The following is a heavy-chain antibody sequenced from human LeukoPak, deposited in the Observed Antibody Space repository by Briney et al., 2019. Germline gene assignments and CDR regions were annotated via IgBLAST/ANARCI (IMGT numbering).Heavy chain of an antibody. V-gene: IGHV4-4*07. CDR3: ARSLYGSGSYYNWFDP. J-gene: IGHJ5*02. CDR2: IYTSGIT. CDR1: GGSISRYY. Sequence: SETLSLTCTVSGGSISRYYWSWIRQPAGKGLEWIGRIYTSGITDYNLSLKSRVTMSLDTSKNQFSLKLSSVTAADTAVYYCARSLYGSGSYYNWFDPWGQGTLVTVSS. D-gene: IGHD3-10*01.